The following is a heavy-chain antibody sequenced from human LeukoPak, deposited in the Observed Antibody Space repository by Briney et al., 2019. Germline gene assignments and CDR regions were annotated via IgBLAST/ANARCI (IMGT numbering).Heavy chain of an antibody. J-gene: IGHJ3*02. Sequence: ASVKVSCKASGGTFSSYAISWVRQAPGQGLEWMGGIIPIFGTANYAQNFQGRVTMTRDTSASTVYMELSSLRSEDTAIYYCARIRDGYNDAYDIWGQGTVVTVPS. CDR2: IIPIFGTA. CDR3: ARIRDGYNDAYDI. D-gene: IGHD5-24*01. V-gene: IGHV1-69*05. CDR1: GGTFSSYA.